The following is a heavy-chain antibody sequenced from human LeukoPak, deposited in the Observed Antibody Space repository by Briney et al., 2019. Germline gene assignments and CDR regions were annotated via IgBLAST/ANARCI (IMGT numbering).Heavy chain of an antibody. J-gene: IGHJ3*02. Sequence: ASVKVSCKASGGTFSSYAISWVRQAPGQGLEWMGGIIPIFGTANYAQNFQGRVTMTRDTSASTVYMELSSLRSEDTAIYYCARIRDGYNDAYDIWGQGTVVTVPS. CDR2: IIPIFGTA. CDR3: ARIRDGYNDAYDI. D-gene: IGHD5-24*01. V-gene: IGHV1-69*05. CDR1: GGTFSSYA.